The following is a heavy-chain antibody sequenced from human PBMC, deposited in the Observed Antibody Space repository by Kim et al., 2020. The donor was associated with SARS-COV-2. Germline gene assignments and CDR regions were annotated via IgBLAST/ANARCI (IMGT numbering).Heavy chain of an antibody. CDR3: ARHDTAVAGTIDY. D-gene: IGHD6-19*01. CDR2: IYYSGST. CDR1: GGSISSSSYY. J-gene: IGHJ4*02. V-gene: IGHV4-39*01. Sequence: SETLSLTCTVSGGSISSSSYYWGWIRQPPGKGLEWIGSIYYSGSTYYNPSLKSRVTISVDTSKNQFSLKLSSVTAADTAVYYCARHDTAVAGTIDYWGQGTLVTVSS.